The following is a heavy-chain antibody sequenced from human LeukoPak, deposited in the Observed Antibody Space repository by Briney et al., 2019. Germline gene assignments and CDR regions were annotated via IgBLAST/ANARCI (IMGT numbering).Heavy chain of an antibody. CDR3: ARVGLGYCSSTSCRFNDY. CDR1: GYTFTNYG. Sequence: GASVKVSCKTSGYTFTNYGISWVRQAPGQGLEWMGWISAYNGNTNYAQKLQGRVTMTTDTSTSTAYMELRSLRSDDTAVYYCARVGLGYCSSTSCRFNDYWGQGTLVTVSS. D-gene: IGHD2-2*01. J-gene: IGHJ4*02. V-gene: IGHV1-18*01. CDR2: ISAYNGNT.